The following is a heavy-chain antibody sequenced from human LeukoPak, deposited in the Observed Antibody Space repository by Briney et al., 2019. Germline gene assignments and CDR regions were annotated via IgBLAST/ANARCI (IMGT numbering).Heavy chain of an antibody. D-gene: IGHD3-22*01. J-gene: IGHJ4*02. CDR3: ARVRYYYDSSGQPYDY. Sequence: ASVKVSCKASGYTFTSYGISWVRQAPGQGLEWMGWISAYNGNTNYAQKLQGRVTMTTDTATSTAYMELRSLRSDDTAVYYCARVRYYYDSSGQPYDYWGQGTLVTVSS. CDR1: GYTFTSYG. V-gene: IGHV1-18*01. CDR2: ISAYNGNT.